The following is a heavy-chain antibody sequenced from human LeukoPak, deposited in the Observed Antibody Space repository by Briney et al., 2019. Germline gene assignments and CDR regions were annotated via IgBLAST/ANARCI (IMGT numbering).Heavy chain of an antibody. CDR1: GFTFSSYG. CDR2: ISYDGSNK. CDR3: AKDIYYDSSGFEY. V-gene: IGHV3-30*18. D-gene: IGHD3-22*01. J-gene: IGHJ4*02. Sequence: GGSLRLSCAASGFTFSSYGMHWVRQAPGKGLEWVAVISYDGSNKYYADSVKGRFTISRDNSKNTLYLQMNSLRAEDTAVYYCAKDIYYDSSGFEYWGQGTLVTVSS.